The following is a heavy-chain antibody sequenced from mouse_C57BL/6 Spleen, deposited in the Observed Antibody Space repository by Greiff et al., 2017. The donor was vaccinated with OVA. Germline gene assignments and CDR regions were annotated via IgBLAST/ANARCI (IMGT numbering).Heavy chain of an antibody. CDR2: IYPGSGNT. J-gene: IGHJ2*01. CDR3: ARGSGPYYFDY. Sequence: VHLVESGPELVKPGASVKISCKASGYSFTSYYIHWVKQRPGQGLEWIGWIYPGSGNTKYNEKFKGKATLTADTSSSTAYMQLSSLTSEDSAVYYCARGSGPYYFDYWGQGTTLTVSS. D-gene: IGHD3-2*02. V-gene: IGHV1-66*01. CDR1: GYSFTSYY.